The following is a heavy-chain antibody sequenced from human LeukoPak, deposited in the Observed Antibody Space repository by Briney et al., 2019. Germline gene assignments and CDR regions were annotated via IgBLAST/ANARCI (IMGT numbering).Heavy chain of an antibody. Sequence: ASVKVSCKASGYTFTGYYMHWVRQAPGQGLEWMGRINPNSGGTNYAQKFQGRVTMTRDTSISTAYMELSRLRSDDTAVYHCARDRVTMVRGVITLLDYWGQGTLVTVSS. CDR3: ARDRVTMVRGVITLLDY. V-gene: IGHV1-2*06. CDR2: INPNSGGT. D-gene: IGHD3-10*01. CDR1: GYTFTGYY. J-gene: IGHJ4*02.